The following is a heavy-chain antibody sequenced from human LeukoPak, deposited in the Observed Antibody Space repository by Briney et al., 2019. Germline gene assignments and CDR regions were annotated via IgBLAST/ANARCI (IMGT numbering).Heavy chain of an antibody. CDR3: AELGITMIGGV. CDR1: GFTFSSYD. J-gene: IGHJ6*04. Sequence: GGSLRLSCAASGFTFSSYDMNWVRQAAGKGLEWVSYISSSGSTTYYADSVKGRFTITRDNAKNSLYLQMNSLRAEDTAVYYCAELGITMIGGVWGKGTTVTISS. V-gene: IGHV3-48*03. CDR2: ISSSGSTT. D-gene: IGHD3-10*02.